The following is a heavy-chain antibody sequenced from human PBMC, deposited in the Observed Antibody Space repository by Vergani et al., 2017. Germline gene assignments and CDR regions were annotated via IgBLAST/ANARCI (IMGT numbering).Heavy chain of an antibody. CDR2: ISSSGSTI. D-gene: IGHD3-3*01. CDR3: AKVKHYDFWSGYFETYYFDY. CDR1: GFTFSDYY. Sequence: QVQLVESGGGLVKPGGSLRLSCAASGFTFSDYYMSWIRQAPGKGLEWVSYISSSGSTIYYADSVKGRFTISRDNAKNSLYLQMNSLRAEDTAVYYCAKVKHYDFWSGYFETYYFDYWGQGTLVTVSS. J-gene: IGHJ4*02. V-gene: IGHV3-11*01.